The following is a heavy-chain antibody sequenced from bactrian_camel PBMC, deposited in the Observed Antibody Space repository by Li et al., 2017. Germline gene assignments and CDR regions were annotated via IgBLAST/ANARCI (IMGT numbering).Heavy chain of an antibody. CDR3: AADSPVGYCTPSDNYNI. J-gene: IGHJ4*01. D-gene: IGHD1*01. CDR2: IRSDGIT. Sequence: HVQLVESGGGSVQAGGSLRLSCAASGYTSSSYWMAWFRQAPGHERVGVAGIRSDGITTYADSVKGRFTTSRDDAKSTLYLQMNNLSPEDSAMYYCAADSPVGYCTPSDNYNIWGQGTQVTVSS. V-gene: IGHV3S55*01. CDR1: GYTSSSYW.